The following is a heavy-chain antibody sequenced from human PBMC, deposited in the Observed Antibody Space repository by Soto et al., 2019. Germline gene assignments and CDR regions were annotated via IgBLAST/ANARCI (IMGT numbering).Heavy chain of an antibody. J-gene: IGHJ4*02. V-gene: IGHV3-9*01. Sequence: DVHLVESGGGLVQPGRSLRLSCAASGFTFDDYAMHWVRQVPGKGLEWVSSISWYSGNIVYADSVKGRFTISRDSATNSLYLQMNSLRPEDTALYYCAKGAVTSIFAYFDYWGQGTLVTVSS. CDR1: GFTFDDYA. CDR2: ISWYSGNI. CDR3: AKGAVTSIFAYFDY. D-gene: IGHD3-3*01.